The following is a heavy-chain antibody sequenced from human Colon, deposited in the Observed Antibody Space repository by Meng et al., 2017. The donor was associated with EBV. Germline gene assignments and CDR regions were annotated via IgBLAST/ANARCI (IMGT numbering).Heavy chain of an antibody. D-gene: IGHD2-8*02. CDR1: GTSISTSNW. CDR3: ARDGGVTHIP. CDR2: IYHNGQT. V-gene: IGHV4-4*02. Sequence: VLLQGWGEGLVKPSGTLSLTCAVSGTSISTSNWWSWIRQSPGEGLEWIGAIYHNGQTNYNPSLKSRVSMSVDESKNEFSLNLKSVTAADTAVYYCARDGGVTHIPWGQGVLVTVSS. J-gene: IGHJ5*02.